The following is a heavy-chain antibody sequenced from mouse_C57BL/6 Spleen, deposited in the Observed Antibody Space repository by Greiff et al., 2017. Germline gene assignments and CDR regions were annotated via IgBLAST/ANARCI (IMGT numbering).Heavy chain of an antibody. J-gene: IGHJ4*01. CDR2: INPSNGGT. D-gene: IGHD2-5*01. CDR3: ARSFYSNYEDYYAMDY. Sequence: QVQLQQPGTELVKPGASVQLSCKASGYTFPSYWMHWVKQRPGQGLEWIGNINPSNGGTNYNEKFKSKTTLTVVKSASTAYMQLRSLTSDDSAVYYCARSFYSNYEDYYAMDYWSQGTSVTVSS. V-gene: IGHV1-53*01. CDR1: GYTFPSYW.